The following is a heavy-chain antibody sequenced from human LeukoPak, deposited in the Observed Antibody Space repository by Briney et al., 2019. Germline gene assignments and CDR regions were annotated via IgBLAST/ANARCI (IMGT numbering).Heavy chain of an antibody. CDR2: ISGSGGSK. Sequence: GGTLRLSCAASGYTFSIYGMSWVRHAPGKGLEWVSAISGSGGSKYYADSVKGRFTISRDNSKDTRYLQMNSLRAEDTAVYYWAKEGSYYGIVTGPDKCFDYWGQGTLVTVSS. D-gene: IGHD3-9*01. V-gene: IGHV3-23*01. CDR1: GYTFSIYG. CDR3: AKEGSYYGIVTGPDKCFDY. J-gene: IGHJ4*02.